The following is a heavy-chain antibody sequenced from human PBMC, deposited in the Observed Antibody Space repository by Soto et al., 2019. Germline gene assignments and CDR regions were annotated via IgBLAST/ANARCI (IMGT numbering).Heavy chain of an antibody. Sequence: PGGSLRLSCAASGFTLSGYYMTWMRQTPGKGLEWVSFIGKTGSDIHYADSVEGRFTISRDNAKNSLYLQMNSLRAEDTAVYYCAKDLAVAGTGYYYYGMDVWGQGTTVTVSS. CDR2: IGKTGSDI. CDR1: GFTLSGYY. CDR3: AKDLAVAGTGYYYYGMDV. D-gene: IGHD6-19*01. J-gene: IGHJ6*02. V-gene: IGHV3-11*04.